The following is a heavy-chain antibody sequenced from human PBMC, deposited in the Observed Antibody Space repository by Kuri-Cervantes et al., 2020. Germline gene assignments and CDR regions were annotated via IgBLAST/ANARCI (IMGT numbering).Heavy chain of an antibody. CDR1: GYTFNSYH. Sequence: ASVKVSCKASGYTFNSYHVHWVRQAPGQGLEWLGIINPSGGSTSYAQKFQGRVTMTRDTSTSTFYMEVSSLRSEDTAVYYCVRDIGGNGYNYVDYWGQGTLVTVSS. CDR2: INPSGGST. V-gene: IGHV1-46*02. J-gene: IGHJ4*02. D-gene: IGHD5-24*01. CDR3: VRDIGGNGYNYVDY.